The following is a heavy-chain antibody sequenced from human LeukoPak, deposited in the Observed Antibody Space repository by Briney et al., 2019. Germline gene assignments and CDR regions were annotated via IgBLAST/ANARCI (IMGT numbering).Heavy chain of an antibody. J-gene: IGHJ4*02. CDR2: IFSNDEK. CDR3: ARILMATITSDFDY. CDR1: GFSLSNARMG. Sequence: SSPTLVNPTETLTLTCTVSGFSLSNARMGVSWIRQPPGKALEWLAHIFSNDEKSYSTSLKSRLTISKDTSKSQVVLTMTNMDPVDTAAYYCARILMATITSDFDYWGQGTLVTVSS. D-gene: IGHD5-24*01. V-gene: IGHV2-26*01.